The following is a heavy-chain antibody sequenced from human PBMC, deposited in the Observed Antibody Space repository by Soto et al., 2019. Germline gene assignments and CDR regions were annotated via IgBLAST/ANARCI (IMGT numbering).Heavy chain of an antibody. CDR2: IYYSGST. Sequence: SETLSLTCTVSGGSISSYYWSWIRQPPGKGLEWIGYIYYSGSTNYNPSLKSRVTISVDTSKNQFSLKLSSVTAADTAVYYCARGTVVPAAIIGWFDPWGQGTLVTAPQ. V-gene: IGHV4-59*01. J-gene: IGHJ5*02. D-gene: IGHD2-2*02. CDR3: ARGTVVPAAIIGWFDP. CDR1: GGSISSYY.